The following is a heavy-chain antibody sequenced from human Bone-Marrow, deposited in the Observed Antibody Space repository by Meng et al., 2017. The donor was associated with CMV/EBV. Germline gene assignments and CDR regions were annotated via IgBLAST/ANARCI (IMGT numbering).Heavy chain of an antibody. V-gene: IGHV3-48*04. Sequence: GESLKISCAASGFIVSSKCMTWVRQAPGKGLEWVSYISSSGSTIYYADSVTGRFTISRDNAKNSLYLQMNSLRAEDTAVYYCAREVAYINYYYGMDVWGQGTTVTVSS. CDR2: ISSSGSTI. CDR1: GFIVSSKC. J-gene: IGHJ6*02. D-gene: IGHD2-21*01. CDR3: AREVAYINYYYGMDV.